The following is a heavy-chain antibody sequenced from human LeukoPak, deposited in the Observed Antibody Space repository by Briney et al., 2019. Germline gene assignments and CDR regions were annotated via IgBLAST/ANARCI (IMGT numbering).Heavy chain of an antibody. J-gene: IGHJ6*03. V-gene: IGHV4-38-2*02. CDR1: GYSISSGYY. D-gene: IGHD3-3*01. Sequence: PSETLSLTCTVSGYSISSGYYWGWIRQPPGKGLEWIGSIYHSGSTYYNPSLKSRVTMSVDTSKNQFSLKLSSVTAADTAVYYCAREKLGTIDYYYYYYMDVWGKGTTVTVSS. CDR2: IYHSGST. CDR3: AREKLGTIDYYYYYYMDV.